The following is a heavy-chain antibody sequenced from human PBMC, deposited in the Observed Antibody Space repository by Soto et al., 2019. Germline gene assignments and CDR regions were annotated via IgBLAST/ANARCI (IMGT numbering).Heavy chain of an antibody. Sequence: SETLSLTCTVSGGSINSGDYYWSWIRQPPGKGLEWIGYISYSGTTYYKPFLRSRITISLDTSKNQFSLRLASVTAADTAVYYCARTNYDYVWGSYRFDYWGQGTLVTVSS. CDR3: ARTNYDYVWGSYRFDY. CDR2: ISYSGTT. V-gene: IGHV4-30-4*01. D-gene: IGHD3-16*02. J-gene: IGHJ4*02. CDR1: GGSINSGDYY.